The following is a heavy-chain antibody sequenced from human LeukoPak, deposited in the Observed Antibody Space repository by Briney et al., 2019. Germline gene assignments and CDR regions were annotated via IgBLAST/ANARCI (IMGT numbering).Heavy chain of an antibody. Sequence: GGSLRLSCAASGFTFSSYEMNWVRQAPGKGLEWVSYISSSGSTIYYADFVKGRFTISRDNAENSLYLQMNSLRAEDTAVYYCARVGLGRGSGSSYWGQGTLVTVSS. CDR1: GFTFSSYE. D-gene: IGHD3-10*01. CDR3: ARVGLGRGSGSSY. J-gene: IGHJ4*02. V-gene: IGHV3-48*03. CDR2: ISSSGSTI.